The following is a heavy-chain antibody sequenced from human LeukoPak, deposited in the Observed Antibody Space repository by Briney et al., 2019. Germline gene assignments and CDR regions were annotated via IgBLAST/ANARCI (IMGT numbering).Heavy chain of an antibody. CDR3: ARERRSSGWPYYFDY. CDR2: IHTSGST. V-gene: IGHV4-4*07. J-gene: IGHJ4*02. CDR1: GGSISSYY. D-gene: IGHD6-19*01. Sequence: SETLSLTCTVSGGSISSYYWSWIRQPAGKGLEWIGRIHTSGSTNYNPSLKSRVTMSGDTSKNQFSLKLSSVTAADTAVYYCARERRSSGWPYYFDYWGQGSLVTVSS.